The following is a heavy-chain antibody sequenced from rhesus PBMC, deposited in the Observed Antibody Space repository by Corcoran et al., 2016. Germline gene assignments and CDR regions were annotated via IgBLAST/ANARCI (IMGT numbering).Heavy chain of an antibody. Sequence: QLQLQESGPGLVKPSETLSLTCAVSGGSISSNYWSWIRQPPGKVLEWLGRISGSGGSTDSNPSHKSRVTISTDTSKNQVSLKLSAVTAADTAVYYCARYSNYYGLDSWGQGVVVTVSS. D-gene: IGHD4-23*01. V-gene: IGHV4-173*01. CDR2: ISGSGGST. CDR1: GGSISSNY. CDR3: ARYSNYYGLDS. J-gene: IGHJ6*01.